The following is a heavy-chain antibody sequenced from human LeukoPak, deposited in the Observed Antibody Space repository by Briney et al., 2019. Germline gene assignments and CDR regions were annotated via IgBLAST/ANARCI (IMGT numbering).Heavy chain of an antibody. CDR2: ISGSGGST. V-gene: IGHV3-23*01. J-gene: IGHJ4*02. Sequence: PGGTLSLTCTASGCSFSSYARSWIRQPPGKGLEWISAISGSGGSTYYADSVRGRSTISRDTTKNTPYLQMNGLTADDTAVYYCATTMVRGVIASSSTIDYWGQGTLVTVSS. CDR1: GCSFSSYA. CDR3: ATTMVRGVIASSSTIDY. D-gene: IGHD3-10*01.